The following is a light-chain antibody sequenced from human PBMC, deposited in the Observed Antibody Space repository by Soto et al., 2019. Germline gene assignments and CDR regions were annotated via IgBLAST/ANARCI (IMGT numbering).Light chain of an antibody. CDR3: QQYNSYSLT. J-gene: IGKJ4*01. CDR2: EAS. V-gene: IGKV1-5*01. CDR1: QSISSR. Sequence: DIQMTQSPSTLSASVGDRVTITCRASQSISSRLAWYQQKPGKAPKLLIYEASNLESGVPSRFSGSGSGTEFTLTISSLQPDDFATYCCQQYNSYSLTFGGGTKVEIK.